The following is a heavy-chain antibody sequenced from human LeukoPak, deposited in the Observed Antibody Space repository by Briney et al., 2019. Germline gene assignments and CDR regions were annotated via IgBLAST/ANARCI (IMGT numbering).Heavy chain of an antibody. D-gene: IGHD2-15*01. J-gene: IGHJ4*02. V-gene: IGHV4-59*08. CDR3: ARLGYCSGGSCPDY. Sequence: PSETLSLTCTVSGGSISSYYWSWIRQPPGKGLEWIGYIYYSGSTNYNPSLKSRVTISVDTSKNQFSLKLSSVTAADTAVYYCARLGYCSGGSCPDYWGQGTLVTVSS. CDR2: IYYSGST. CDR1: GGSISSYY.